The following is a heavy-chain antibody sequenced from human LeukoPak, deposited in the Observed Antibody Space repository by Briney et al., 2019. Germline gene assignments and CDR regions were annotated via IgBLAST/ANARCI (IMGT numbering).Heavy chain of an antibody. CDR2: MNPNSGNT. D-gene: IGHD2-21*01. CDR1: GYTFTSYD. CDR3: ARAQTYCGDDCYVYYFDY. J-gene: IGHJ4*02. Sequence: ASVKVSCKASGYTFTSYDINWVRQATGQGLEWMGWMNPNSGNTGYAQKFQGRVTMTRNTSISTAYMELSSLRSEDTAVYYCARAQTYCGDDCYVYYFDYWGQGTLVTVSS. V-gene: IGHV1-8*01.